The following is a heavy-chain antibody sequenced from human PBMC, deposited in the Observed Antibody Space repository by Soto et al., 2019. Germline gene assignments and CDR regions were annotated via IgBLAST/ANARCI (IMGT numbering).Heavy chain of an antibody. D-gene: IGHD3-3*01. CDR2: IIPILGIA. J-gene: IGHJ6*03. V-gene: IGHV1-69*02. CDR1: GGTFSSYT. CDR3: ARGGYDFWSGYDSYMDV. Sequence: QVQLVQSGAEVKKPGSSVKVSCKASGGTFSSYTISWVRQAPGQGLEWMGRIIPILGIANYAQKFQGRVTITADKSSSTAYTELSSLRSEDTAVYYCARGGYDFWSGYDSYMDVWGKGTTVTVSS.